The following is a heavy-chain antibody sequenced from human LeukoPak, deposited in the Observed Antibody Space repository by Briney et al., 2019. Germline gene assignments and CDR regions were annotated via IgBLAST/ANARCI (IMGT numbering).Heavy chain of an antibody. D-gene: IGHD6-13*01. J-gene: IGHJ4*02. Sequence: PGGSLRPSCVASGFTFSSYWMHWVRHAPGKGLVWVSRINSDGNVTTYADSVKGRFTISRDNAKNTLYLQMNSLRAEDTAVYYCARESAAGSRYFDYWGQGTPVTVSS. V-gene: IGHV3-74*01. CDR3: ARESAAGSRYFDY. CDR1: GFTFSSYW. CDR2: INSDGNVT.